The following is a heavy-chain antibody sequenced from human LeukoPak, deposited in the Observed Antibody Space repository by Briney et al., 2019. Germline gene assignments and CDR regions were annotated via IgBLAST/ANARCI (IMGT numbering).Heavy chain of an antibody. V-gene: IGHV4-59*08. CDR1: GGSISPYY. CDR3: ARMGGYSGYATH. CDR2: IYSSGSA. Sequence: SSETLSLTCSVSGGSISPYYWSWIRQPPGKGLEWIGYIYSSGSANYNPSLKSRVTISVDTSKNHFSLKLSSATAADTAVYYCARMGGYSGYATHWGQGTLVTVSS. J-gene: IGHJ4*02. D-gene: IGHD5-12*01.